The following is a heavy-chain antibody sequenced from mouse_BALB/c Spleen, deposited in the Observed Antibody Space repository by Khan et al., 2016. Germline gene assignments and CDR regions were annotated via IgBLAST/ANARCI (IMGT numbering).Heavy chain of an antibody. CDR1: GYSITSDYS. D-gene: IGHD2-12*01. CDR3: ARTGSYFAWFAY. Sequence: VQLKESGPGLVKPSQSLSLTCTVTGYSITSDYSWNWIRQFPGNRLEWMGYISYSGSTSYNPSLKSRISLTRDTSKNQFFLQLNSVTSEDSATYYCARTGSYFAWFAYGGQGTLVTVSA. V-gene: IGHV3-2*02. J-gene: IGHJ3*01. CDR2: ISYSGST.